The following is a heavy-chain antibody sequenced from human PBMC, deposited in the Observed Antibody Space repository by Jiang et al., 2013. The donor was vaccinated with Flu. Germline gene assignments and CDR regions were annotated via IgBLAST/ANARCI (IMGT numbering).Heavy chain of an antibody. Sequence: LEWVANIKQDGSEKYYVDSVKGRFTISRDNARNSLYLQMTSLRAEDTALYYCARDRVRGLDYWGQGTLVTVSS. CDR3: ARDRVRGLDY. D-gene: IGHD3-10*01. J-gene: IGHJ4*02. V-gene: IGHV3-7*01. CDR2: IKQDGSEK.